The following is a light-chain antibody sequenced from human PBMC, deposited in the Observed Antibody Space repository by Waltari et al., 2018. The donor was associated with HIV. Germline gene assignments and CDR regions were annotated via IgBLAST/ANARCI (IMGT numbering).Light chain of an antibody. CDR2: KAS. J-gene: IGKJ5*01. CDR3: QQYNSDPS. Sequence: DIHMTQSPSTLSAFVGDRVTITCRASPGISNWLPWYQQKPGKAPKLLIHKASVLENGVSSRFSGSRIGTDFTLIIDSLVPDDFATYYCQQYNSDPSFGQGTRLEMK. CDR1: PGISNW. V-gene: IGKV1-5*03.